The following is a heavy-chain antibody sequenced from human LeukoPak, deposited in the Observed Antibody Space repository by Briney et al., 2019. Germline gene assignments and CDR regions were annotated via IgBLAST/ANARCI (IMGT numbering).Heavy chain of an antibody. J-gene: IGHJ4*02. CDR2: SGSGGET. V-gene: IGHV3-23*01. Sequence: GESLRLSCAASGFTFSSCAMKWVRQAPGKGLEGVSISGSGGETNYADSVKGRFTISRDNSKNTLYLQMNSLRAEDTAVYYCAKARGATYGTYYFDYWGQGTLVTVSS. CDR1: GFTFSSCA. D-gene: IGHD4/OR15-4a*01. CDR3: AKARGATYGTYYFDY.